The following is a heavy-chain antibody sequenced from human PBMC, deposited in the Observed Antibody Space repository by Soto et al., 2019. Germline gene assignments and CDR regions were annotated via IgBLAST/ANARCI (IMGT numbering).Heavy chain of an antibody. CDR2: IIPIFGTT. CDR3: ATRGSGYSSGYSAAVGKNAFDI. J-gene: IGHJ3*02. D-gene: IGHD3-22*01. Sequence: GPSVKVSCKTSGDIFSGYSISWVRQAPGQGLEWMGGIIPIFGTTNYAQRFHGRVTITADKSTSTVYMELYSLKSEDTAVYYCATRGSGYSSGYSAAVGKNAFDIWGQGTMVTVSS. V-gene: IGHV1-69*06. CDR1: GDIFSGYS.